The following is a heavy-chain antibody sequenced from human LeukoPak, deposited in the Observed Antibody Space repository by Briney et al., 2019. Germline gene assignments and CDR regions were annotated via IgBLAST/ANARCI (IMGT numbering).Heavy chain of an antibody. Sequence: ASVKVSCKASGYTFTSYGISWVRQAPGQGLEWMGWISAYNGNTNYAQKLQGRVTMTTDTSTSTAYMELRSLRSDDTAVYYCVRDGITMVRGALGYAFDIWGQGTMVTVSS. CDR1: GYTFTSYG. CDR3: VRDGITMVRGALGYAFDI. CDR2: ISAYNGNT. D-gene: IGHD3-10*01. J-gene: IGHJ3*02. V-gene: IGHV1-18*01.